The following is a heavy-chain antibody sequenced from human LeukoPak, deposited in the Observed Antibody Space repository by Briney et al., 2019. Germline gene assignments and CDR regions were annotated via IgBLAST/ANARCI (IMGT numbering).Heavy chain of an antibody. CDR1: GGSISSSTYY. V-gene: IGHV4-61*01. CDR3: ASHHLGKDAFDI. D-gene: IGHD1-14*01. J-gene: IGHJ3*02. Sequence: SETLSLTCTVSGGSISSSTYYWSWIRQPPGKGLEWIGYIYYSGSTNYNPSLKSRVTISVDTSKNQFSLKLSSVTAADTAVYYCASHHLGKDAFDIWGQGTMVTVSS. CDR2: IYYSGST.